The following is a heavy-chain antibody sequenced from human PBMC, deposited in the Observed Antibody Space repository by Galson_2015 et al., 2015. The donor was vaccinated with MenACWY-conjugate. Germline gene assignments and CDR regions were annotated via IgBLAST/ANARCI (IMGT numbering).Heavy chain of an antibody. D-gene: IGHD1-26*01. V-gene: IGHV4-4*02. CDR3: ASEVVGVTANFDY. CDR1: GGSISSSNW. CDR2: IYHSGST. J-gene: IGHJ4*02. Sequence: ATLSLTCAVSGGSISSSNWWRWVRQPPGKGLEWIGEIYHSGSTNYNPSLKSRVTISVDKSKNQFSLKLSSVTAADTAVYYCASEVVGVTANFDYWGQGTLVTVSS.